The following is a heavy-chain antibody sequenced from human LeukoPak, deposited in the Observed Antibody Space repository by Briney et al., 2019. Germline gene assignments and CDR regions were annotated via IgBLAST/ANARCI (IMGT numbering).Heavy chain of an antibody. J-gene: IGHJ4*02. Sequence: GGSLRLSCVASGFTFSNYAMTWVRQAPGKGLEWVSSISGTSHSTYHADSVKGRFTVSRDNSKSMLFLQMNSLRAEDTAVYYCARDGYNEGNFDYWGQGTLVTVSS. CDR2: ISGTSHST. CDR3: ARDGYNEGNFDY. D-gene: IGHD5-24*01. CDR1: GFTFSNYA. V-gene: IGHV3-23*01.